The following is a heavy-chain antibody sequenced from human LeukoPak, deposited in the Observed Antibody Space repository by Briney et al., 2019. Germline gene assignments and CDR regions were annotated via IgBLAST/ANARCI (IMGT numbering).Heavy chain of an antibody. V-gene: IGHV5-51*01. CDR3: ARLGGGGYLSPNTNFNY. D-gene: IGHD3-22*01. CDR1: GYSFTSYW. J-gene: IGHJ4*02. Sequence: GESLKISCKGSGYSFTSYWIGWVRPMPGKGLEWMGIIYPGASDTRHSPSFQAPFPISAAKSISTAYLPWSSLKASDTAMYYCARLGGGGYLSPNTNFNYWGQGTLVTVSS. CDR2: IYPGASDT.